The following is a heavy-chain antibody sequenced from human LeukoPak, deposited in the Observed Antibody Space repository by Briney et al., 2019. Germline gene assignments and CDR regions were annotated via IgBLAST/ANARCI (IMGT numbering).Heavy chain of an antibody. D-gene: IGHD1-26*01. V-gene: IGHV3-21*01. CDR3: ARALGSGGAFEI. CDR1: GFTFSSYS. Sequence: GGSLRLSCAASGFTFSSYSMNWVRQAPGKGLQWVSSISSGSDYIYYADSMKGRITISRDNAKNSLYLQMNSLRAEDTAVYYCARALGSGGAFEIWGQGTTVTVSS. CDR2: ISSGSDYI. J-gene: IGHJ3*02.